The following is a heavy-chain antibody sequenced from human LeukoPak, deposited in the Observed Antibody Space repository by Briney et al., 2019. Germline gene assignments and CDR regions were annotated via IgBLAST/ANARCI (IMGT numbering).Heavy chain of an antibody. V-gene: IGHV3-7*04. CDR1: GFTFSTYW. CDR2: INQDGSEK. J-gene: IGHJ5*02. CDR3: ARAVSGSYYAWFDP. Sequence: GGSLRLSCAASGFTFSTYWMSWVRQAPGKGLEWVASINQDGSEKYYVDSVKGRFTIPRDNAQNSLYLQMNSLRAEDTAVYYCARAVSGSYYAWFDPWGQGTLVTVSS. D-gene: IGHD1-26*01.